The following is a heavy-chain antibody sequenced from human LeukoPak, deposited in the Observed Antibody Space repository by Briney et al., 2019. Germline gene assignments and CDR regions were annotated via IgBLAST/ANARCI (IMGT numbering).Heavy chain of an antibody. D-gene: IGHD3-22*01. V-gene: IGHV3-23*01. CDR1: GFTFSSYA. J-gene: IGHJ4*02. Sequence: GGSLRLSCAASGFTFSSYAMSWVRQAPGKGLEWVSAISGSGGSTYYADSVKGRFTISRDNSKNTLYLQMNSLRAEDTAVCYCAKGVDSSGYISSPFDYWGQGTLVTVSS. CDR2: ISGSGGST. CDR3: AKGVDSSGYISSPFDY.